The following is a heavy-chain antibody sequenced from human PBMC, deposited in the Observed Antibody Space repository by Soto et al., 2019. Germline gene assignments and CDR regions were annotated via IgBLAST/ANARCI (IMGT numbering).Heavy chain of an antibody. J-gene: IGHJ1*01. CDR3: ARGKGEIGEELPFLDH. Sequence: PGGSLRLSCAASGFTFSSHEMIWVRQAPEKGLEWVSHISSGSRTKYYSKSVKGRFSISRDNAKNSLYLEMSSLRADDTAVYYCARGKGEIGEELPFLDHWGQGTLVTVSS. D-gene: IGHD3-10*01. V-gene: IGHV3-48*03. CDR1: GFTFSSHE. CDR2: ISSGSRTK.